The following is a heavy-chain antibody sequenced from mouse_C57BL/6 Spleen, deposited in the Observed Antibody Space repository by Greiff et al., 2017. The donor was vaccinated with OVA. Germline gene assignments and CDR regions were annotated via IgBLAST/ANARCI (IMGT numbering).Heavy chain of an antibody. J-gene: IGHJ2*01. Sequence: VQLKESGPELVKPGASVKISCKASGYSFTDYNMNWVKQSNGKSLEWIGVINPNYGTPSYNQKFKGKATLTVDKSSSTAYMPLTSLTSEDSAVYSCARPGNIGYYWDYWGQGTTLTVSS. V-gene: IGHV1-39*01. CDR1: GYSFTDYN. D-gene: IGHD2-14*01. CDR2: INPNYGTP. CDR3: ARPGNIGYYWDY.